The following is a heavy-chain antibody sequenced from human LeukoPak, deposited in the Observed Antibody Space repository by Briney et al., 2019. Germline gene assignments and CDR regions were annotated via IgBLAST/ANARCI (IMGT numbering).Heavy chain of an antibody. CDR1: GGSISRSSYY. CDR3: ARVSGITMIVVVPEDGFDI. V-gene: IGHV4-39*01. CDR2: VYYSGST. Sequence: SETLSLTCTVSGGSISRSSYYWGWIRQPPGKGLEWIGSVYYSGSTYYNPSLKSRVTISVDTSKNQFSLKLSSVTAADTAVYYCARVSGITMIVVVPEDGFDIWGQGTMVTVSS. D-gene: IGHD3-22*01. J-gene: IGHJ3*02.